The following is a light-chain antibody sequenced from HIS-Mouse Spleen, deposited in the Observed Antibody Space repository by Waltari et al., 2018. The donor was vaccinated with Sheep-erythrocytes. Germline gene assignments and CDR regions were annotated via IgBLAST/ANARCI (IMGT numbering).Light chain of an antibody. J-gene: IGLJ2*01. Sequence: SYVLTQPPSVSVAPGKTARITCGGNNIGSKSVHWYQQKPGQAPVLVVYADSDRPSGIPERVSGSNSGNTATLTISRVEAGDEADYYCQVWKVFGGGTKLTVL. CDR1: NIGSKS. V-gene: IGLV3-21*03. CDR2: ADS. CDR3: QVWKV.